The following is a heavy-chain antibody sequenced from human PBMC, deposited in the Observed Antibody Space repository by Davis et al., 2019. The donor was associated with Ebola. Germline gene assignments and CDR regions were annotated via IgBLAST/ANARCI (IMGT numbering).Heavy chain of an antibody. V-gene: IGHV3-9*01. Sequence: SLKISCAASGFTFADYAMHWVRQAPGKGLEWVSSINWNSGSIAYADSVKGRLTISRDNAKNSLYLQMNSLRPEDTAFYYCAKDVAIVTVPAAIDYWGQGTLVTVSS. J-gene: IGHJ4*02. CDR2: INWNSGSI. CDR3: AKDVAIVTVPAAIDY. CDR1: GFTFADYA. D-gene: IGHD2-2*01.